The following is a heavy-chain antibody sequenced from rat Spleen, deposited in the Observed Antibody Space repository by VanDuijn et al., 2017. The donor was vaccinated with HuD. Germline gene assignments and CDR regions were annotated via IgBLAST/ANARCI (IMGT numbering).Heavy chain of an antibody. J-gene: IGHJ2*01. CDR1: GFTFSDYN. D-gene: IGHD1-12*02. CDR3: AKSRFYYYDGGYYCFNY. CDR2: ISSAGSST. Sequence: EVQLVESGGGLVQPGRSLKLSCAASGFTFSDYNLAWVRQAPTKGLEWVATISSAGSSTYYRDSVKGRFTISRDNAKSTLVLQMDSLRSEDTATYYCAKSRFYYYDGGYYCFNYWGQGVMVTVSS. V-gene: IGHV5-7*01.